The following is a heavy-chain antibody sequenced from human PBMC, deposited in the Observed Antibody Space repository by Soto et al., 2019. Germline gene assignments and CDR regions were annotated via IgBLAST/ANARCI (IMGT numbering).Heavy chain of an antibody. D-gene: IGHD3-9*01. CDR3: ARGDPLTGYRN. CDR2: INHSGST. CDR1: GGSFSGYY. Sequence: PSETLSLTCAVYGGSFSGYYWSWIRQPPGKGLEWIGEINHSGSTNYNPSLKSRVAISVDTSKNQFSLKLSSVTAADTAVYYCARGDPLTGYRNWGQGTLVTVSS. V-gene: IGHV4-34*01. J-gene: IGHJ4*02.